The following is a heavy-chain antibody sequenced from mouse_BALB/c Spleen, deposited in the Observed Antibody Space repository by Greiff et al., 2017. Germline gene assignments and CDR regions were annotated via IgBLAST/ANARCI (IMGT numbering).Heavy chain of an antibody. Sequence: EVKLMESGPGLVKPSQSLSLTCTVTGYSITSDYAWNWIRQFPGNKLEWMGYISYSGSTSYNPSLKSRISITRDTSKTQFFLQLNSVTTEDTATYYCARSRWLLAWFAYWGQGTLVTVSA. V-gene: IGHV3-2*02. D-gene: IGHD2-3*01. CDR3: ARSRWLLAWFAY. CDR1: GYSITSDYA. J-gene: IGHJ3*01. CDR2: ISYSGST.